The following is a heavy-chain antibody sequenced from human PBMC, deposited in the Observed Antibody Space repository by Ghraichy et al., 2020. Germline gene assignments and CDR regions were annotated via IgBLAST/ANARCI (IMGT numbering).Heavy chain of an antibody. CDR3: ARVRHDFWSAYRVYYMDV. CDR1: GGSFSGYS. D-gene: IGHD3-3*01. V-gene: IGHV4-34*01. CDR2: INHSGTT. J-gene: IGHJ6*03. Sequence: SETLSLTCAVYGGSFSGYSRSWIRQPPGKGLEWIGEINHSGTTNYNPSLRSRLTISVVTSKNQFSLKMTSVTAAETAVYYCARVRHDFWSAYRVYYMDVWGKGTTVTVSS.